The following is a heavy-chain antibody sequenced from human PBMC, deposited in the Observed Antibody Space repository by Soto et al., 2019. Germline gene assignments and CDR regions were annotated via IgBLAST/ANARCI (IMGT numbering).Heavy chain of an antibody. CDR1: GYTFTNYG. J-gene: IGHJ5*02. CDR2: ISAYNGNT. CDR3: ARGVGSGSYYNQYNWFDP. V-gene: IGHV1-18*01. D-gene: IGHD3-10*01. Sequence: GASVKVSCKASGYTFTNYGISWVRQAPGQGLEWMGWISAYNGNTKYAQKLQGRVTMTTDTSTSTAYMELRSLRSDGTAVYYCARGVGSGSYYNQYNWFDPWGQGTLVTVSS.